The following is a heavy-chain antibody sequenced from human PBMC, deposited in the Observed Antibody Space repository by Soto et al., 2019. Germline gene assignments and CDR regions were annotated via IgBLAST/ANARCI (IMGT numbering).Heavy chain of an antibody. CDR3: ARERILRRAPGAFDI. Sequence: QVQLQESGPGLVKPSQTLSLTCTVSGGSISSGDYYWSWIRQPPGKGLEWIGYIYYSGSTYYNPSLKSRVTISVDTYKNQFSLKLSSVTAADTAVYYCARERILRRAPGAFDIWGQGTMVTVSS. D-gene: IGHD4-17*01. J-gene: IGHJ3*02. V-gene: IGHV4-30-4*01. CDR1: GGSISSGDYY. CDR2: IYYSGST.